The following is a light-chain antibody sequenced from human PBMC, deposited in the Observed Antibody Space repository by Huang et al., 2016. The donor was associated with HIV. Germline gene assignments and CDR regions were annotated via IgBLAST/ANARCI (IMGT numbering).Light chain of an antibody. CDR3: QHRTSWPPSVT. CDR2: DVF. V-gene: IGKV3-11*01. Sequence: ETVLTQSPATLSLSPGERAILSCRASQSDASHIAWYQHNPGQPPRLLLYDVFTKAPGTPARFRGSGSGTDVTLTINGLAPEDFAIYYCQHRTSWPPSVTFGGGTRVEVK. J-gene: IGKJ4*01. CDR1: QSDASH.